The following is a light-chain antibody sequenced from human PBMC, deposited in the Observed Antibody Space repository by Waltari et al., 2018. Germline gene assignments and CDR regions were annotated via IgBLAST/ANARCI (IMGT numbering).Light chain of an antibody. CDR3: LLYHKDAQLWV. J-gene: IGLJ3*02. V-gene: IGLV7-43*01. CDR1: TGAVTSGYF. CDR2: STS. Sequence: QTVVTQEPSLTVSPGGTVTLTCASSTGAVTSGYFPIWFQQKPGQAPRPLIYSTSNKHSWTPARFSGSLLGDKAALTLSGVQTEDEAEYYCLLYHKDAQLWVFGGGTKLTVL.